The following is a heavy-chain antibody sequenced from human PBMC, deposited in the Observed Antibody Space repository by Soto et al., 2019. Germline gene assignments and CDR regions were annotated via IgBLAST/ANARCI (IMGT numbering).Heavy chain of an antibody. CDR3: ARKAWTRLDY. Sequence: SETLSLTCGVSGGSLSTPVWWTWVRLTPGKGLEWIGEVFHSGSVNYNPSLQSRVTISVDKSTNHFSLRLTSVTAADTAVYYCARKAWTRLDYWGQGALVTVSS. CDR2: VFHSGSV. D-gene: IGHD1-1*01. CDR1: GGSLSTPVW. V-gene: IGHV4-4*02. J-gene: IGHJ4*02.